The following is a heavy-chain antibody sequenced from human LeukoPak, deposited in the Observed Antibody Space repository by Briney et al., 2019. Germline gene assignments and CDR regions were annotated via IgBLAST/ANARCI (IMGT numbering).Heavy chain of an antibody. V-gene: IGHV4-59*01. J-gene: IGHJ4*02. Sequence: PSETLSLTCTVSGGSISSYYWSWIRQPPGKGLEWIGYIYYSGSTNYNPSLKSRVTISVDTSKNQFSLKLSSVTAADTAVYYCARGSGTMVKYYFDYWGQGTLVTVSS. CDR3: ARGSGTMVKYYFDY. CDR2: IYYSGST. D-gene: IGHD3-10*01. CDR1: GGSISSYY.